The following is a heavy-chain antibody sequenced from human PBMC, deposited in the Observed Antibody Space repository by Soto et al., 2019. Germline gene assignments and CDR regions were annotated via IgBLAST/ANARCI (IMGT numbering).Heavy chain of an antibody. Sequence: ASVKVSCKASGYTFTSYAMHWVRQAPGQRLEWMGWINAGNGNTKYSQKFQGRVTITRDTSASTAYMELSSLRSEDTAVYYCARALLCFWSGSDPFDIWGQGTMVTVSS. CDR2: INAGNGNT. CDR1: GYTFTSYA. D-gene: IGHD3-3*01. J-gene: IGHJ3*02. V-gene: IGHV1-3*01. CDR3: ARALLCFWSGSDPFDI.